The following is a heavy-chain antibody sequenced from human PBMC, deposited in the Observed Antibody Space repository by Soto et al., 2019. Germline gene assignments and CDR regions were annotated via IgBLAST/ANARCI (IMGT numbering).Heavy chain of an antibody. CDR2: MKGYSGNP. CDR3: ARRRGESYYGLDY. CDR1: GYNFNNYE. V-gene: IGHV1-8*01. Sequence: QVQLLQSGAEVKKPGASVKISCKASGYNFNNYEIYWVRQAPAQGLEWMGSMKGYSGNPLYAQNFQGRLTLTRDTSTNTAYLELTSLAYEDTAIYVCARRRGESYYGLDYWCQGNLVTVSS. D-gene: IGHD1-26*01. J-gene: IGHJ4*02.